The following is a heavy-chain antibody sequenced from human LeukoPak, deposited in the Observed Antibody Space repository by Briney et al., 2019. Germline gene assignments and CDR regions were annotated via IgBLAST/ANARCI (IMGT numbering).Heavy chain of an antibody. CDR2: IYSGGST. J-gene: IGHJ4*02. CDR3: ARGKGYYYDSSGSIVY. CDR1: GCTVSSNY. V-gene: IGHV3-53*01. D-gene: IGHD3-22*01. Sequence: GGSLRLSCAASGCTVSSNYMSWVRQAPGKGLEWVSVIYSGGSTYYADSVKGRFTISRDNSKNTLYLQMNSLRAEDTAVYYCARGKGYYYDSSGSIVYWGQGTLVSVSS.